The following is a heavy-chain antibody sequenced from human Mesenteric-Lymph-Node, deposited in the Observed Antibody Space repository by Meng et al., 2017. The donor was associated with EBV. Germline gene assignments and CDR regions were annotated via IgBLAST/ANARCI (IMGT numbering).Heavy chain of an antibody. Sequence: QVQVGGSGAQVDGHEGQLWVSRKGSVYTFGSIGISGQRHAPGRGLVCMGWISPYSDYTDSPLAHQGRVSMTTDTCTRTDYMQLESLRSFDTAAYYCAIKYVGGSNFCCFDYWGQGTLVTVSS. V-gene: IGHV1-18*04. D-gene: IGHD1-26*01. CDR3: AIKYVGGSNFCCFDY. CDR2: ISPYSDYT. CDR1: VYTFGSIG. J-gene: IGHJ4*02.